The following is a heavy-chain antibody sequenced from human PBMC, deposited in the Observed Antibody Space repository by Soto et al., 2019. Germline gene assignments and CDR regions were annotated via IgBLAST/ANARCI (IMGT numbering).Heavy chain of an antibody. CDR2: INHSGST. J-gene: IGHJ4*02. V-gene: IGHV4-34*01. Sequence: SETLSLTCAVYGGSFSGYYWSWIRQPPGKGLEWIGEINHSGSTNYNPSPKSRVTISVDTSKNQFSLKLSSVTAADTAVYYCARGQRQLAAFDYWGQGTLVTVSS. D-gene: IGHD6-6*01. CDR3: ARGQRQLAAFDY. CDR1: GGSFSGYY.